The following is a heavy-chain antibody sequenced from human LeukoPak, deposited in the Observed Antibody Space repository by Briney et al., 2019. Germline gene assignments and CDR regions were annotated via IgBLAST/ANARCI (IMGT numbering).Heavy chain of an antibody. J-gene: IGHJ6*03. CDR2: IILIFGTA. CDR1: GGTFSSYA. D-gene: IGHD5-24*01. V-gene: IGHV1-69*05. Sequence: ASVKVSCKASGGTFSSYAISWVRQAPGQGLEWMGGIILIFGTANYAQKFQGRVTITTDESTSTAYMELSSLRSEDTAVYYCATGRWLQLGYYYYYMDVWGKGTTVTVSS. CDR3: ATGRWLQLGYYYYYMDV.